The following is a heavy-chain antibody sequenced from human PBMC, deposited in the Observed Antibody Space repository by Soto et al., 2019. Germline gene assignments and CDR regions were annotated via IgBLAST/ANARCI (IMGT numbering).Heavy chain of an antibody. J-gene: IGHJ3*02. CDR3: ARAKVEADAFDI. Sequence: QVQLVQSGAEVKKPGASVKVSCKASGYTFTSHGISWVRQAPGQGLEWMGWISVYNGNTHYAQKVQGRVTMTTDTSTSTAYMELRSLRSDDNAVYYCARAKVEADAFDIWGQGTMVTVSS. CDR2: ISVYNGNT. D-gene: IGHD5-12*01. V-gene: IGHV1-18*01. CDR1: GYTFTSHG.